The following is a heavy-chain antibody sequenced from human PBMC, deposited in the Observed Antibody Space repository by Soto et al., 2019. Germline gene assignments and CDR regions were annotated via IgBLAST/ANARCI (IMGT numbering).Heavy chain of an antibody. D-gene: IGHD4-17*01. CDR2: ITGSGDYT. Sequence: EVQMLESGGGLVQPGGSLRLSCAASGFTFSSYALTWVRQAPGEGLEWVSSITGSGDYTRYTDSVKGRFTITRDNAKNTLFLQMKSLRADDTAIYYCGKDPNGDYFGAFDFWGQGTMVTVSS. CDR3: GKDPNGDYFGAFDF. CDR1: GFTFSSYA. V-gene: IGHV3-23*01. J-gene: IGHJ3*01.